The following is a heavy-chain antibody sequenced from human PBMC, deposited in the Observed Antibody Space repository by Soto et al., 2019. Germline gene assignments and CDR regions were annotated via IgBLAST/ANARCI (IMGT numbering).Heavy chain of an antibody. CDR1: GDRVSSNSAA. Sequence: SQTLSLTFDISGDRVSSNSAAWNWIRHSPSRGLEWLGRTYYRSKWHNDYAVSVKSRITINPDTSKNQFSLQLNSVTPEDTAVCFCARAWEGSAACNWFDPWGPATLVTVSS. D-gene: IGHD1-26*01. CDR3: ARAWEGSAACNWFDP. V-gene: IGHV6-1*01. J-gene: IGHJ5*02. CDR2: TYYRSKWHN.